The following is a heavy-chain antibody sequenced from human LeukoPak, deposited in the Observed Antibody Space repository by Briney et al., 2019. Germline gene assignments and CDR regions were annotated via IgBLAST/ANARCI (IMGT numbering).Heavy chain of an antibody. Sequence: GGSLRLSCGVSGITLSNYGMTWVRQAPGKGLEWVAGLSGSAGGSNYADSVKGRFAISRDNSKNTLFLQMDRLRAEDTAVYFCAKRGVVVRVFLVGFHKEAYYFDSWGQGALVTVSS. J-gene: IGHJ4*02. CDR2: LSGSAGGS. CDR1: GITLSNYG. CDR3: AKRGVVVRVFLVGFHKEAYYFDS. D-gene: IGHD3-16*02. V-gene: IGHV3-23*01.